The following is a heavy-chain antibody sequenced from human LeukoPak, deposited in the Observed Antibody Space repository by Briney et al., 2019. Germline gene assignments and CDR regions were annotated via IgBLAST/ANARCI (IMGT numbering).Heavy chain of an antibody. CDR3: ARAYSXSYETINWFDP. V-gene: IGHV4-59*01. CDR1: GGSISSYY. J-gene: IGHJ5*02. CDR2: IYYSGST. Sequence: PSETLSLTCTVSGGSISSYYWSWIRQPPGKGLEWIGYIYYSGSTNYNPSLKSRVTISVDTSKNQFSLKLSSVTAADTAVYYCARAYSXSYETINWFDPWGQGTLVTVSS. D-gene: IGHD1-26*01.